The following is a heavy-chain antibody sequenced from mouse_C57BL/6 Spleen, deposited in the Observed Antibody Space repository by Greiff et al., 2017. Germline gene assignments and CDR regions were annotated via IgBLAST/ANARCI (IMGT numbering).Heavy chain of an antibody. CDR1: GYTFTDYY. D-gene: IGHD2-1*01. CDR3: ARGVGYYGTHFDY. CDR2: INPNNGGT. V-gene: IGHV1-26*01. J-gene: IGHJ2*01. Sequence: EVKVQQSGPELVKPGASVKISCKASGYTFTDYYMNWVKQSHGKSLEWIGDINPNNGGTSYNQKFKGKATLTVDKSSSTAYMELRSLTSEDSAVYYCARGVGYYGTHFDYWGQGTTLTVSS.